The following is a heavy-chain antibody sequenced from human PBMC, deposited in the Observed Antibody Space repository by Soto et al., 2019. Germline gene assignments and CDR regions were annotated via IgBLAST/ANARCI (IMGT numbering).Heavy chain of an antibody. CDR2: ISASGGST. J-gene: IGHJ4*02. CDR1: GFTFSNYA. CDR3: AKEGDVGTYNRPSDY. Sequence: EVQLMESGGGLVQPGGSLRLPCAASGFTFSNYAMSWVRQATGNELEWVSAISASGGSTYYADSVKGRFTISRDTSKNTLYLQMNSLRAEDTAVYYCAKEGDVGTYNRPSDYWGPG. V-gene: IGHV3-23*01. D-gene: IGHD3-10*01.